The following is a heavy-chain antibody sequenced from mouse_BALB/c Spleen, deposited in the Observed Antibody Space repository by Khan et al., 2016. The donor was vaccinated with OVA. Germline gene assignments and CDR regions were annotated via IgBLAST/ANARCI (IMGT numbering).Heavy chain of an antibody. J-gene: IGHJ3*01. V-gene: IGHV1S136*01. CDR2: IYPYNDDT. CDR1: GYTFTSYV. Sequence: EVQLQQSGPELVKPGASVKVSCKASGYTFTSYVIHWVKQKPGQGLAWIGYIYPYNDDTKYIEKFKGKATLTSDNSSSTAYMELSSLTSEDSAVYFCATQGSTYTWFTYGGQGTLVSVSA. D-gene: IGHD1-1*01. CDR3: ATQGSTYTWFTY.